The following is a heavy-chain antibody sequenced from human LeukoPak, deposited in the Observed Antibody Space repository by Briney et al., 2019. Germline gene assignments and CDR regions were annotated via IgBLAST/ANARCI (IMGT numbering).Heavy chain of an antibody. CDR2: MNPNSGNT. CDR3: ARDALYCSSTSCWFDY. J-gene: IGHJ4*02. D-gene: IGHD2-2*01. Sequence: ASVKVSCKASGYTFTSYDINWVRQATGRGLEWMGWMNPNSGNTGYAQKFQGRVTMTRNTSISTAYMELSSLRSEDTAVYYCARDALYCSSTSCWFDYWGQGTLVTVSS. CDR1: GYTFTSYD. V-gene: IGHV1-8*01.